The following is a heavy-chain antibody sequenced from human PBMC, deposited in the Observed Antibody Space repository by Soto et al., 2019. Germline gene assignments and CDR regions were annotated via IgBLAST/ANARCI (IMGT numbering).Heavy chain of an antibody. J-gene: IGHJ4*02. Sequence: ASETLSLTCTVSGGSISSYYWSWIRQPPGKGLEWIGYIYYSGSTNYNPSLKSRVTISVDTSKNQFSLKLSSVTAADTAVYYCARSAGNSGYDLVFDYWGQGTLVTVSS. CDR3: ARSAGNSGYDLVFDY. D-gene: IGHD5-12*01. CDR2: IYYSGST. CDR1: GGSISSYY. V-gene: IGHV4-59*01.